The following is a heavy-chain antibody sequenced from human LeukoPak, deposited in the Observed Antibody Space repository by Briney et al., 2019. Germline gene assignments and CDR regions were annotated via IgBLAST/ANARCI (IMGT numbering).Heavy chain of an antibody. CDR2: ISSSGSTI. V-gene: IGHV3-11*01. Sequence: GGSLRLSCVASGFTFSDYYMSWIRQAPGKGLEWVSYISSSGSTIYYADSVRGRFTISRDNAKNSLYLQMNSLRAEDTAVYYCARGYYDSSGYPFDYWGQGTLVTVSS. CDR1: GFTFSDYY. J-gene: IGHJ4*02. CDR3: ARGYYDSSGYPFDY. D-gene: IGHD3-22*01.